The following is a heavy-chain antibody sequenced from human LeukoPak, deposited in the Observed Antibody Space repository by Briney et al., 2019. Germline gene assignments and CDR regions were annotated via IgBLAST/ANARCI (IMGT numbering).Heavy chain of an antibody. CDR2: ISGSGGST. J-gene: IGHJ4*02. D-gene: IGHD2-15*01. CDR3: AKALKVVVVAAYNFDY. CDR1: GFTFSSYA. V-gene: IGHV3-23*01. Sequence: AGGSLRLSCAASGFTFSSYAMSWVRQAPGKGLEWVSAISGSGGSTYYADSVKGRFTISRDNSKNTLYLQMNSLRAEDTAVYYCAKALKVVVVAAYNFDYWGQGTLVTVSS.